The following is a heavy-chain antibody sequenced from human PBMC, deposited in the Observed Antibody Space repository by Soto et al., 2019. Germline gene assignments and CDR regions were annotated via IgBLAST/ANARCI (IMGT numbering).Heavy chain of an antibody. Sequence: QVQLVESGGGVVQPGRSLRLSCAASGFTFSSYGMHWVRQAPGKGLEWVAVISYDGSNKYYADSVKGRFTISRDNSKNTRYLQMNSLRAEDTAVYYCAKDRGSSWYKVYAFDIWGQGTMVTVSS. V-gene: IGHV3-30*18. CDR3: AKDRGSSWYKVYAFDI. CDR2: ISYDGSNK. CDR1: GFTFSSYG. D-gene: IGHD6-13*01. J-gene: IGHJ3*02.